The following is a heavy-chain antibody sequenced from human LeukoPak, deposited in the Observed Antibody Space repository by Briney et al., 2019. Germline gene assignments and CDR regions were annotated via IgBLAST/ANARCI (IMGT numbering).Heavy chain of an antibody. CDR3: ARRPYSGSPNWFDP. CDR2: INLGDSDT. D-gene: IGHD1-26*01. V-gene: IGHV5-51*01. J-gene: IGHJ5*02. CDR1: GHRFTNHW. Sequence: GEPLKISCEVSGHRFTNHWIGWVRQMPGKGLEWMGIINLGDSDTKYSPSFQGQVTISLDKSISTAYLQWRSLKASDTAMYYCARRPYSGSPNWFDPWGQGTLVTVSS.